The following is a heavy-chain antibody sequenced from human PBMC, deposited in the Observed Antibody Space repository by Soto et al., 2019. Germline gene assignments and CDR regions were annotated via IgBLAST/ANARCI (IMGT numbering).Heavy chain of an antibody. D-gene: IGHD3-22*01. CDR2: IYDSGTT. CDR1: GASISSGGYY. CDR3: ARASVSSSTYYFQFDY. V-gene: IGHV4-31*03. J-gene: IGHJ4*02. Sequence: QVQLQESGPGLVKPSQTLSLTCTVSGASISSGGYYWSWIRQHPGKGLDWLGYIYDSGTTYYNPSLESRRAISVDTSKDQFSMKLTSVTAADTAVYYCARASVSSSTYYFQFDYWGQGTLVTASS.